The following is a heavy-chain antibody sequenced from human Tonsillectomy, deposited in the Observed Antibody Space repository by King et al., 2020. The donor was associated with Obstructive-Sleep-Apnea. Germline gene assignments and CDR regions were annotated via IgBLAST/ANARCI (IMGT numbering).Heavy chain of an antibody. V-gene: IGHV3-30*04. CDR2: KSFDRGNK. Sequence: VQLVESGGGEVQPGRSLRLSCAASGFTFSSYAMHWVRQAPGKGLEWVAVKSFDRGNKYYADSVKGRFTISSDSSKNTLYLQMNSLRPEDTAVYYCAVPTIVGDYYYYGMDVWGQGTTVTVSS. J-gene: IGHJ6*02. CDR1: GFTFSSYA. D-gene: IGHD3-3*01. CDR3: AVPTIVGDYYYYGMDV.